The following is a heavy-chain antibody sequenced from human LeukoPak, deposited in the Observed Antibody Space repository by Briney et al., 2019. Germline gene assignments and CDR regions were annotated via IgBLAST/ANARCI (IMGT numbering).Heavy chain of an antibody. CDR2: IYYSGST. D-gene: IGHD3-9*01. Sequence: SETLSLTCAVYGGSFSSYYWSWIRQPPGKGLEWIGYIYYSGSTNYNPSLKSRVTISVDTSKNQFSLKLSSVTAADTAVYYCARLRYFDWFAWFDPWGQGTLVTVSS. CDR1: GGSFSSYY. CDR3: ARLRYFDWFAWFDP. J-gene: IGHJ5*02. V-gene: IGHV4-59*01.